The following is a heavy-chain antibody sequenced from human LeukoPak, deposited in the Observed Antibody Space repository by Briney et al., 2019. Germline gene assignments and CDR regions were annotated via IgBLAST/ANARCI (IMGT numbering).Heavy chain of an antibody. CDR3: ARQWLVSPLFDY. CDR1: GGSFSGYY. J-gene: IGHJ4*02. CDR2: INHSGGT. Sequence: SETLSLTCAVYGGSFSGYYWSWIRQPPGKGLEWIGEINHSGGTNYNPSLRSRVTVSVHTSKNQLSLKLSSVTAADTAVYYCARQWLVSPLFDYWGQGTLVTVSS. V-gene: IGHV4-34*01. D-gene: IGHD6-19*01.